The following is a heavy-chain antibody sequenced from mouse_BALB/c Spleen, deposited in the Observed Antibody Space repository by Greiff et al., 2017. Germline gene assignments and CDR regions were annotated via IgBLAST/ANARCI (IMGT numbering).Heavy chain of an antibody. V-gene: IGHV5-12-2*01. CDR2: ISNGGGSN. Sequence: EVKLMESGGGLVQPGGSLKLSCAASGFTFSSYTMSWVRQTPEKMLEWVAYISNGGGSNYYPDTVKGRFTISRDNAKNTLYLKMSSLQSEDTAMYYCAAHDDGYLYYAMDYWGQGTSVTVSS. CDR1: GFTFSSYT. J-gene: IGHJ4*01. CDR3: AAHDDGYLYYAMDY. D-gene: IGHD2-3*01.